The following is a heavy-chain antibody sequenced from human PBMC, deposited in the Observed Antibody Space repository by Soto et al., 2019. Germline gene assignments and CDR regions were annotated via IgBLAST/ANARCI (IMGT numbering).Heavy chain of an antibody. CDR1: GYMFTKSA. Sequence: ASVKVSCKASGYMFTKSAMHWVRQAPGQMLEWMGWISGDSGNTKYSPKLQDRVTITRDTSASTAYMELSSLRSEDTALYYCARDGVAAGNINFDYWGQGTLVTVSS. CDR2: ISGDSGNT. J-gene: IGHJ4*01. D-gene: IGHD6-19*01. V-gene: IGHV1-3*01. CDR3: ARDGVAAGNINFDY.